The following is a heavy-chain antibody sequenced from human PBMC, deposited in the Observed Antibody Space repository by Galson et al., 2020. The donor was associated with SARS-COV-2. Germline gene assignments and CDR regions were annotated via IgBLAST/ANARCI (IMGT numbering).Heavy chain of an antibody. Sequence: SETLSLTCDVSGYSISSGYYWGWIRQPPGKGLEWIGSIYHSGYTFYNPSLKSRVTISVDTSKKFSLHLHSVTAADTALFYCAKHLGVAAAGVESWGQGILVTVSS. D-gene: IGHD6-13*01. CDR3: AKHLGVAAAGVES. CDR2: IYHSGYT. CDR1: GYSISSGYY. J-gene: IGHJ5*02. V-gene: IGHV4-38-2*01.